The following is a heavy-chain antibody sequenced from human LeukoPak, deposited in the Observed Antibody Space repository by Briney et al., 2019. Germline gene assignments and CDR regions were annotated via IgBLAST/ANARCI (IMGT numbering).Heavy chain of an antibody. CDR1: GCSISSGGYY. CDR3: AKGIAVAGPLRSYYFDY. D-gene: IGHD6-19*01. J-gene: IGHJ4*02. V-gene: IGHV4-31*03. CDR2: IYYSGST. Sequence: SETLSLTCTVSGCSISSGGYYWSWLRQHPGKGLEWIGYIYYSGSTYYNPSLKSRVTISVDTSKNQFSLKLSSVTAADTAVYYCAKGIAVAGPLRSYYFDYWGQGTLVTVSS.